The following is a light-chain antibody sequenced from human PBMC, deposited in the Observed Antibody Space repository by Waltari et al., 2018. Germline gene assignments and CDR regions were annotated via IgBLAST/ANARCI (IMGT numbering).Light chain of an antibody. CDR1: DSNIGGNF. CDR2: GDN. J-gene: IGLJ3*02. V-gene: IGLV1-44*01. Sequence: QSVLTQSPSASGSPGQRATIPCSGSDSNIGGNFVHWYQQVPGTAPKLLVHGDNRRPSGARDRLSGSKSGTSASLAISGRQSEDEALYCCAVWDDGLNGWVFGGGTKVSVL. CDR3: AVWDDGLNGWV.